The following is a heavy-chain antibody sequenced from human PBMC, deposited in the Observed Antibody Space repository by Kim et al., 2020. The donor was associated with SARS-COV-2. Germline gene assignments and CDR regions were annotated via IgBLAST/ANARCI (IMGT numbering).Heavy chain of an antibody. CDR1: GFTFSSYA. CDR3: AKVRARLLGYYYYGMDV. Sequence: GGSLRLSCAASGFTFSSYAMSWVRQAPGKGLEWVSAISGSGGSTYYADSVKGRFTISRDNSKNTLYLQMNSLRAEDTAIYYCAKVRARLLGYYYYGMDVWGKGTRVTVS. J-gene: IGHJ6*04. V-gene: IGHV3-23*01. CDR2: ISGSGGST. D-gene: IGHD2-8*02.